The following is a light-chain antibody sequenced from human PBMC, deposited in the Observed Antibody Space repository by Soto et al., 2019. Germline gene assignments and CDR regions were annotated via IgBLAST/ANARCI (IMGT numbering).Light chain of an antibody. CDR3: QQRSKWPPEVT. Sequence: EIFFKQSPAPLALFSGERGNLSLRGIQSVSSYLAWYQQKPGQAPRLLIYDASNRATGISARFSGSGSGTDFTLTISSLEPEDFAVYYCQQRSKWPPEVTFGQGTRLEI. CDR1: QSVSSY. CDR2: DAS. V-gene: IGKV3-11*01. J-gene: IGKJ5*01.